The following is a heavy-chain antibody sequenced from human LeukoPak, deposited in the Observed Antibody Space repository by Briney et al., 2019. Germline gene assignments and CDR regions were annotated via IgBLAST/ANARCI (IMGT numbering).Heavy chain of an antibody. D-gene: IGHD3-22*01. Sequence: PGGSLRLSCAASGFTVSSNYMSWVRQAPGKGLEWVSVIYSGGSTYYADPVKGRFTISRDNSKNTLYLQMNSLRAEDTAVYYCARNTDSSGPFDYWGQGTLVTVSS. V-gene: IGHV3-53*01. CDR2: IYSGGST. CDR1: GFTVSSNY. J-gene: IGHJ4*02. CDR3: ARNTDSSGPFDY.